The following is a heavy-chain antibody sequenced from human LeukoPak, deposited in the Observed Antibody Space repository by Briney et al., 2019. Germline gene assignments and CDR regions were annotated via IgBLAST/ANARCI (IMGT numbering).Heavy chain of an antibody. CDR1: GGSFSGYY. D-gene: IGHD6-19*01. Sequence: SETLSLTCAVYGGSFSGYYWSWIRQPPGKGLEWIGEINHSGSTNYNPSLKSRVTISVDTSKNQFSQKLSSVTAADTAVYYCARGRAVAGTFDYWGQGTLVTVSS. CDR2: INHSGST. CDR3: ARGRAVAGTFDY. J-gene: IGHJ4*02. V-gene: IGHV4-34*01.